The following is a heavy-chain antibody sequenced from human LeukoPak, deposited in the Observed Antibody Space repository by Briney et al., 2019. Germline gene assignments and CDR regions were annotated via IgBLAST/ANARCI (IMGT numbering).Heavy chain of an antibody. CDR2: IKSKGYGETT. V-gene: IGHV3-15*01. J-gene: IGHJ4*02. CDR1: GFSFSTAW. CDR3: VIDDCYDKSGPSGADYFDY. D-gene: IGHD2-21*01. Sequence: PGGSLRLSCGGSGFSFSTAWMSWVRQAPGKGLEWVGRIKSKGYGETTDYAAPVRGRFSISRDDSKNTLYLQMNSLKTEDTAMYYCVIDDCYDKSGPSGADYFDYWGQGTLVTVSS.